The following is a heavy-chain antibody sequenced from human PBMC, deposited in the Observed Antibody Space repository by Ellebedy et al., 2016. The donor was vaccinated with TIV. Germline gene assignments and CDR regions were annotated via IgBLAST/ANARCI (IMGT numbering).Heavy chain of an antibody. J-gene: IGHJ4*02. CDR1: GFTFSSYA. D-gene: IGHD5-18*01. CDR3: SSGGYSYGN. V-gene: IGHV3-23*01. Sequence: PGGSLRLSCAASGFTFSSYAMSWVRQAPGKGLEWVSAIIGSGGSTYYSDSVKGRFTITRDNSKNTLYLQMNSLRAEDTAVYYCSSGGYSYGNWGQGTLVTVSS. CDR2: IIGSGGST.